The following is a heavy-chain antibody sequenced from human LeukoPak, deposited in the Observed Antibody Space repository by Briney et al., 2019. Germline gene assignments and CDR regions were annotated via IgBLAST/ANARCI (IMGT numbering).Heavy chain of an antibody. D-gene: IGHD2-21*01. Sequence: SETLSLTCTVSGGSISSSSYSWGWSRRPPGRGMARSGSIYYSGITYYNPSLKSRVTISVDTSKNQFSLKLSSVTAADTAVYYCARRGWGLNWFDPWGQGTLVTVSS. V-gene: IGHV4-39*01. CDR1: GGSISSSSYS. CDR3: ARRGWGLNWFDP. CDR2: IYYSGIT. J-gene: IGHJ5*02.